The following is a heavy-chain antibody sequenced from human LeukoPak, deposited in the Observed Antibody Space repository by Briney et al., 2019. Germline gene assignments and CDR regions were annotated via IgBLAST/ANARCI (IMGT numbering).Heavy chain of an antibody. CDR1: GFTFSTYA. J-gene: IGHJ4*02. Sequence: PGGSLRLSCAASGFTFSTYAMHWVRQAPGKGLEWVAVISYDGSNKYYADSVKGRFTISRDNSKNTLYLRMNSLRAEDTAVYYCARDLNGSGSSYYFDYWGQGTLVTVSS. CDR3: ARDLNGSGSSYYFDY. CDR2: ISYDGSNK. V-gene: IGHV3-30-3*01. D-gene: IGHD3-10*01.